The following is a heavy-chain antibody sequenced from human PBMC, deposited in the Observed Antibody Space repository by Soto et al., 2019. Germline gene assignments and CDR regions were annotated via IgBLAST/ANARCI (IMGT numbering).Heavy chain of an antibody. CDR3: AKGNYRGNIYAYDY. J-gene: IGHJ4*02. D-gene: IGHD5-18*01. V-gene: IGHV4-38-2*01. Sequence: SETLSLSCAVSGYFISNGYHWGWIRQTPGKGLEWIGSVYHSGTTYYNPSLRRRVTVSVDTSKNQFSLRLNSVTTADTAVYYCAKGNYRGNIYAYDYWGQGTLVTVSS. CDR2: VYHSGTT. CDR1: GYFISNGYH.